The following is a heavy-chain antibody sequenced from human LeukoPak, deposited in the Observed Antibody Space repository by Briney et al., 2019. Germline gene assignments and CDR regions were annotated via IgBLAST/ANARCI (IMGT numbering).Heavy chain of an antibody. V-gene: IGHV1-2*02. Sequence: ASVKVSCKASGYTFTGYYIHWVRQAPGQGLEWMGWINPNSGGSNYAQKFQGRVTITADESTSTAYMELSSLRSEDTAVYYCARPPSYSGSYGFDYWGQGTLVTVSS. D-gene: IGHD1-26*01. CDR2: INPNSGGS. CDR1: GYTFTGYY. CDR3: ARPPSYSGSYGFDY. J-gene: IGHJ4*02.